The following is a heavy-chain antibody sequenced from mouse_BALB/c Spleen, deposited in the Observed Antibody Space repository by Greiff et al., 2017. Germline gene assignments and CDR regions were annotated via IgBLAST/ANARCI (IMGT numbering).Heavy chain of an antibody. V-gene: IGHV1-66*01. CDR1: GYSFTSYY. CDR3: ARGGLGGFAY. Sequence: VKLMESGPELVKPGASVKISCKASGYSFTSYYIHWVKQRPGQGLEWIGWIFPGSGNTKYNEKFKGKATLTADTSSSTAYMQLSSLTSEDSAVYFCARGGLGGFAYWGQGTLVTVSA. D-gene: IGHD4-1*01. CDR2: IFPGSGNT. J-gene: IGHJ3*01.